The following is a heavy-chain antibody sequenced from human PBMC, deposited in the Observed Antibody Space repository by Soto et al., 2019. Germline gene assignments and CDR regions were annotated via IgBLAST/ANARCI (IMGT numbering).Heavy chain of an antibody. CDR3: ARTMAVTGPYYFDY. D-gene: IGHD6-19*01. Sequence: ESGGDVVQPGRSLRLSCAASGFTFRAYAMHWVRQAPGKGLEWVAVISYDGSNNYYADSVRGRFTISRDNSKSTLYLQMNSLRDEDTAVYYCARTMAVTGPYYFDYWGQGTLVTVSS. CDR1: GFTFRAYA. J-gene: IGHJ4*02. CDR2: ISYDGSNN. V-gene: IGHV3-30-3*01.